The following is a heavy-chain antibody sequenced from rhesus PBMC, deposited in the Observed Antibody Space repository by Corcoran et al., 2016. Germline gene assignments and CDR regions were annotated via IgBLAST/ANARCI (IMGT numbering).Heavy chain of an antibody. CDR3: ARIRLGYCTGSGCYFDY. D-gene: IGHD2-21*01. Sequence: QLQLQESGPGLVKPSETLSLTCAVSGGSISSDYWSWIRQPPGKGLEWIGRISGSGGHTDANPSLKSRVTISIATSKTQFSLRLRSVTAADTAVYYCARIRLGYCTGSGCYFDYWGQGVLVTVSS. V-gene: IGHV4-173*01. CDR2: ISGSGGHT. CDR1: GGSISSDY. J-gene: IGHJ4*01.